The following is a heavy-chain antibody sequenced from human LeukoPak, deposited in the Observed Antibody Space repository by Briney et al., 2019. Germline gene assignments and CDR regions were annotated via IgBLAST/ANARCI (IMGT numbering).Heavy chain of an antibody. V-gene: IGHV4-59*01. D-gene: IGHD2-2*01. CDR2: IYYSGST. CDR1: GASISSYY. Sequence: PSETLSLTCTVPGASISSYYWSWIRQPPGKGLEWIGYIYYSGSTNYNPSLKSRVTISVDTSKNQFSLKLSSVTAADTAVYYCARDLGCSSTSCYYPDVGGQGTTVTVSS. J-gene: IGHJ6*02. CDR3: ARDLGCSSTSCYYPDV.